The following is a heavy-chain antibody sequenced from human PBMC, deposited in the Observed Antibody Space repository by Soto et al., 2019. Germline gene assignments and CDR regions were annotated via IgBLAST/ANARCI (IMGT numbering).Heavy chain of an antibody. J-gene: IGHJ4*02. V-gene: IGHV1-3*05. CDR3: ARSIVMVTALDY. CDR1: GYTFTSYA. D-gene: IGHD2-21*02. Sequence: QVKLVQSGAEEKKPGASVKVSCKASGYTFTSYAMHWVRQAPGQRLEWMGWINAGNGNTKYSQKFQGRVTITKDTSASTAYMNLSSLRSEDTAVYYCARSIVMVTALDYWGQGTLVTVSS. CDR2: INAGNGNT.